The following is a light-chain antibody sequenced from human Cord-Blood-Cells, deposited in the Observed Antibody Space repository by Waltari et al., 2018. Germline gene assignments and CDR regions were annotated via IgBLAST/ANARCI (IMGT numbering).Light chain of an antibody. CDR3: QQYNSYSPT. V-gene: IGKV1-5*01. J-gene: IGKJ1*01. CDR1: QSISSW. Sequence: DIHLTQPPSTLSASVRDRVTITCRASQSISSWLAWYQQKPGKAPKLLIYDASSLESGVPSRFSGSGSGTEFTLTISSLQPDDFATYYCQQYNSYSPTFGQGTKVEIK. CDR2: DAS.